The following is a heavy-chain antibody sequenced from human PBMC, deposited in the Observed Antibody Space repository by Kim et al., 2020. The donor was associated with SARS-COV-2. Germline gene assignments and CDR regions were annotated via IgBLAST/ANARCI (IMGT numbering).Heavy chain of an antibody. CDR3: ARIRFGEGYYYYGMDV. CDR2: IDPSDSYT. D-gene: IGHD3-10*01. V-gene: IGHV5-10-1*01. CDR1: GYSFTSYW. Sequence: GESLKISCKGSGYSFTSYWISWVRQMPGKGLEWMGRIDPSDSYTNYSPSFQGHVTISADKSISTAYLQWSSLKASDTAMYYCARIRFGEGYYYYGMDVWGQGTTVTVSS. J-gene: IGHJ6*02.